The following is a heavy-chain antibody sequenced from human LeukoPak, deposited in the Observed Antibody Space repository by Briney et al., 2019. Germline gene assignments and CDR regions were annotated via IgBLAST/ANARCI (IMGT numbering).Heavy chain of an antibody. CDR3: ARGSLNYYGSGSYLRGWFDP. Sequence: PSETLSLTCAVYGGSFSNNYWSWIRQPPGKGLEWIGEINHSGSTNYNPSLKSRVTISVDTSKNQFSLKLSSVTAADTAVYYCARGSLNYYGSGSYLRGWFDPWGQGTLVTVSS. J-gene: IGHJ5*02. D-gene: IGHD3-10*01. V-gene: IGHV4-34*01. CDR2: INHSGST. CDR1: GGSFSNNY.